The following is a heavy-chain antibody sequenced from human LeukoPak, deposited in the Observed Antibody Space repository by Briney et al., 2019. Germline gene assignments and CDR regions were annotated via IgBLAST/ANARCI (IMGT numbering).Heavy chain of an antibody. Sequence: SETLSLTCTVSGGPISIYSWSWIRKPPGKGLEWIGYIYDSGSTNYNPSLKSRVTISVDTSKNQFSLKLSSVTAADTAVYYCAREGSSGWYAFDYWGQGTLVTVSS. CDR2: IYDSGST. CDR3: AREGSSGWYAFDY. J-gene: IGHJ4*02. D-gene: IGHD6-19*01. V-gene: IGHV4-59*01. CDR1: GGPISIYS.